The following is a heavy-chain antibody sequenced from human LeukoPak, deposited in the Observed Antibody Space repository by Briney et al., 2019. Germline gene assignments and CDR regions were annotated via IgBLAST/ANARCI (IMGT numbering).Heavy chain of an antibody. CDR1: GGSFSGYY. CDR3: ARLSVSTVTRQFDY. V-gene: IGHV4-34*01. D-gene: IGHD4-17*01. Sequence: SETLSLTCAVYGGSFSGYYWSWIRQPPGKGLEWIGSIYYSGSTYYNPSLKSRVTISVDTSKNQFSLKLSSVTAADTAVYYCARLSVSTVTRQFDYWGQGTLVTVSS. J-gene: IGHJ4*02. CDR2: IYYSGST.